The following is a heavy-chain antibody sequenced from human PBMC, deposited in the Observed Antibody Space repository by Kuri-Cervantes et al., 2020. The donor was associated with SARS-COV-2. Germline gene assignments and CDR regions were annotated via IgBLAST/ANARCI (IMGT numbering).Heavy chain of an antibody. Sequence: ASVKVSCKASGYTFTSYYMHWVRQAPGQGLEWMGIINPSGGSTSYAQKFQGRVTMTRDTSTSTAYMELRSLRSDDTAVYYCARVLWEPPGAFDYWGQGTLVTVSS. V-gene: IGHV1-46*01. J-gene: IGHJ4*02. D-gene: IGHD1-26*01. CDR2: INPSGGST. CDR1: GYTFTSYY. CDR3: ARVLWEPPGAFDY.